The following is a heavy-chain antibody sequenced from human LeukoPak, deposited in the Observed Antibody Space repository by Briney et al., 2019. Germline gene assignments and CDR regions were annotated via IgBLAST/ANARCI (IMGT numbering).Heavy chain of an antibody. CDR3: ARAREYYYYGMDV. CDR1: GGSFSGYY. V-gene: IGHV4-34*01. J-gene: IGHJ6*02. CDR2: INHSGST. Sequence: SSETLSLTCAVYGGSFSGYYWSWIRQPPGKGLEWIGEINHSGSTNYNPSLKSRVTISVDTSKNQFSLKLSSVTAADTAVYYCARAREYYYYGMDVWGQGTTVTVSS.